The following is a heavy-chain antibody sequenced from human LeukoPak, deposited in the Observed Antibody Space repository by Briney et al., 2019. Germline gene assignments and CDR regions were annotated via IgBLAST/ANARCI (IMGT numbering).Heavy chain of an antibody. Sequence: GASLRLSCAASGFTFTTHWFHWVRQAPGKGLEWVSSISSSSSYIYYADSVKGRFTISRDNAKNSLYLQMNSLRAEDTAVYYCARDQWIVTMVRGALDYWGQGTLVTVSS. V-gene: IGHV3-21*01. J-gene: IGHJ4*02. CDR1: GFTFTTHW. CDR2: ISSSSSYI. D-gene: IGHD3-10*01. CDR3: ARDQWIVTMVRGALDY.